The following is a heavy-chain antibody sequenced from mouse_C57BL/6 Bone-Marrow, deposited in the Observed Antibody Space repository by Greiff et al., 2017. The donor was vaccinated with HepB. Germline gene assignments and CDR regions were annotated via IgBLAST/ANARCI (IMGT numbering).Heavy chain of an antibody. J-gene: IGHJ3*01. CDR1: GFTFSDYG. CDR2: ISSGSSTI. Sequence: EVKLMESGGGLVKPGGSLKLSCAASGFTFSDYGMHWVRQAPEKGLEWVAYISSGSSTIYYADTVKGRLTISRDNAKNTLFLQMTSLRSEDTAMYYCASPDGYYVGFAYWGQGTLVTVSA. V-gene: IGHV5-17*01. D-gene: IGHD2-3*01. CDR3: ASPDGYYVGFAY.